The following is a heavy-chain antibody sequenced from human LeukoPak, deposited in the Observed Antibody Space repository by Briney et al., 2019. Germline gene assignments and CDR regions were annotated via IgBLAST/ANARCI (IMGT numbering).Heavy chain of an antibody. V-gene: IGHV1-2*02. J-gene: IGHJ5*02. CDR2: INPNTGDT. CDR3: GRGNKSFDP. Sequence: SVKVSCKASGYTFTGYYMHWVRQAPGQGLEWIGWINPNTGDTNYAPKFQGRVTMIKDTSTNSAYMELNKLTSDDTAVYYCGRGNKSFDPWGQGTLVTVSS. CDR1: GYTFTGYY.